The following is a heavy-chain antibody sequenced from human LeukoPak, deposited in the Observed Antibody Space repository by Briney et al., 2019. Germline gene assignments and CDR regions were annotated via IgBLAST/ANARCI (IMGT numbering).Heavy chain of an antibody. D-gene: IGHD6-13*01. Sequence: SQTLSLTCTVSGGSINGGGYYWSWIRQHPGKGLEWIGYSYYSGNTYYNPSLKSPVTLSVDTSKNQFSLKVISVTAADTAVYYCARGLAANYFFDYWGQGTLVTVSS. CDR1: GGSINGGGYY. CDR3: ARGLAANYFFDY. V-gene: IGHV4-31*02. CDR2: SYYSGNT. J-gene: IGHJ4*02.